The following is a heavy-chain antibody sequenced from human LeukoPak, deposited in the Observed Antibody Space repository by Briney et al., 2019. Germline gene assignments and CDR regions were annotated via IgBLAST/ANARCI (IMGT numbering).Heavy chain of an antibody. Sequence: GESLKISSKGSGYSFTSYWIGWVRQMPGKGLEWMGIIYPGDSETSYSPSFQGQVTISADKSISTAYLQWSSLKASDTAMYFCARRKYYDFWSAYFPFDFWGQGTLVTVSS. J-gene: IGHJ4*02. CDR2: IYPGDSET. V-gene: IGHV5-51*01. CDR1: GYSFTSYW. D-gene: IGHD3-3*01. CDR3: ARRKYYDFWSAYFPFDF.